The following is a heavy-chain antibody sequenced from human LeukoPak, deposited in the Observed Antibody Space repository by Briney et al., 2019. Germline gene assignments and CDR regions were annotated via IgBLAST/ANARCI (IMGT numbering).Heavy chain of an antibody. CDR3: AKARNRDYGAYAGEAFDI. Sequence: GGSLRLSCAASGFTFSSYAMSWVRQAPGKGLEWVSAISGSGGSTYYADSVKGRFTISRDNSKNTLYLQMNSLRAEDTAVYYFAKARNRDYGAYAGEAFDIWGQGQWSPSLQ. CDR2: ISGSGGST. D-gene: IGHD4-17*01. CDR1: GFTFSSYA. J-gene: IGHJ3*02. V-gene: IGHV3-23*01.